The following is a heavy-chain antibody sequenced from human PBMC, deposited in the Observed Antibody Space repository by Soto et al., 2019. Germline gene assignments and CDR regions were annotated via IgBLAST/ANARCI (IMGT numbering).Heavy chain of an antibody. CDR1: GGTFSSYT. V-gene: IGHV1-69*08. Sequence: QVQLVQSGAEVKKPGSSVKVSCKASGGTFSSYTISWVRQAPGQGLEWMGRIIPILGIANYAQKFQGRVTITAXXSXSXXYMELSSLRSEDTAVYYCARDPGSSSWYGDWYFDLWGRGTLVTVSS. CDR3: ARDPGSSSWYGDWYFDL. CDR2: IIPILGIA. D-gene: IGHD6-13*01. J-gene: IGHJ2*01.